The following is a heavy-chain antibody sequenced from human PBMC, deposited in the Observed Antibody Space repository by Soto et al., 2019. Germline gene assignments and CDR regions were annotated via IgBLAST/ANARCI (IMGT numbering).Heavy chain of an antibody. J-gene: IGHJ6*02. Sequence: GGSLRLSCATSGFTFSSYEMNWVRQAPGKGLEWVSYISSSGSTIYYADSVKGRFTISRDNAKNSLYLQMDSLRAEDTAVYYCARDQEAGSFFPHHYVLDVSAQGTSATASS. CDR3: ARDQEAGSFFPHHYVLDV. CDR2: ISSSGSTI. D-gene: IGHD3-10*02. CDR1: GFTFSSYE. V-gene: IGHV3-48*03.